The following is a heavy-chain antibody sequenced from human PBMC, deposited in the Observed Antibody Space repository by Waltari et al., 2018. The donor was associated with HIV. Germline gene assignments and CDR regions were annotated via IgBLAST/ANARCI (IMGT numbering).Heavy chain of an antibody. D-gene: IGHD2-21*02. CDR3: ARDERRCNSGDCYPSDY. CDR1: GFTFSGYA. CDR2: ISRTSSYI. Sequence: EVHLVESGGGLVKPGESQRLSCAASGFTFSGYAMKWVRQAPGKGLEWVSAISRTSSYIYYADSVKGRFTISRDNAKNSVYLQMNSLRVEDTAVYYCARDERRCNSGDCYPSDYWGQGTLVTVSS. J-gene: IGHJ4*02. V-gene: IGHV3-21*01.